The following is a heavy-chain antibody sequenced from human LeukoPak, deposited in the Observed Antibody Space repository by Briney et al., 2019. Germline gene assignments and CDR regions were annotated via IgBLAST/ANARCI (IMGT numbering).Heavy chain of an antibody. Sequence: PSETLSLTCTVSGVSISSSSYDGGGIRQPPGKGVEGIGSMYYSGSTYDNPSLERRITKSVDTSKNAYCRKVSSVTAADTAVYYCARPDYGDYESLLASPWFAPLGQGTLVTVSS. V-gene: IGHV4-39*01. CDR1: GVSISSSSYD. CDR3: ARPDYGDYESLLASPWFAP. J-gene: IGHJ5*02. CDR2: MYYSGST. D-gene: IGHD4-17*01.